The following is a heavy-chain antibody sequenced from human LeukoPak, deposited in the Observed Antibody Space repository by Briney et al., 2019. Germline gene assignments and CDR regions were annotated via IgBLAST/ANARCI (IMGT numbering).Heavy chain of an antibody. J-gene: IGHJ6*03. CDR3: ARRGSYYYYMDV. V-gene: IGHV4-39*07. D-gene: IGHD3-10*01. CDR1: GDSISSSFYY. CDR2: IYYGGGT. Sequence: PSETLSLTCTVSGDSISSSFYYWGWIRQPPGKGLEWIGSIYYGGGTHYNPSLKSRATILIDTSKNQFSLKLSSVTAADTAVCYCARRGSYYYYMDVWGKGTTVTVSS.